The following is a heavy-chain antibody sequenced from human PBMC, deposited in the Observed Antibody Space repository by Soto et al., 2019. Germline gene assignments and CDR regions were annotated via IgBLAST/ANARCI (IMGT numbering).Heavy chain of an antibody. CDR3: ARVTAGTTDY. Sequence: GGSLRLSCAASGFTFNSYWMSWVRQAPGKGLEWVANIKQDGSEKYYVDSVKGRFTISRDNAKNSLYLQMNSLRAEDTAVYYCARVTAGTTDYWGQGTLVTVSS. J-gene: IGHJ4*02. V-gene: IGHV3-7*01. D-gene: IGHD1-1*01. CDR2: IKQDGSEK. CDR1: GFTFNSYW.